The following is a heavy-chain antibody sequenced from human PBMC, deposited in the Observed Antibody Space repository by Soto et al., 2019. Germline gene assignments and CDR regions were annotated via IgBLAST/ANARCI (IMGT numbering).Heavy chain of an antibody. CDR3: ARESWIKLGYCTNGVCPRWWFDP. CDR2: IWYDGSNK. CDR1: GFTFSSYG. V-gene: IGHV3-33*01. Sequence: GGSLRLSCAASGFTFSSYGMHWVRQAPGKGLEWVAVIWYDGSNKYYADSVKGRFTISRDNSKNTLYLQMNSLRAEDTAVYYCARESWIKLGYCTNGVCPRWWFDPWGQGTLVTVSS. D-gene: IGHD2-8*01. J-gene: IGHJ5*02.